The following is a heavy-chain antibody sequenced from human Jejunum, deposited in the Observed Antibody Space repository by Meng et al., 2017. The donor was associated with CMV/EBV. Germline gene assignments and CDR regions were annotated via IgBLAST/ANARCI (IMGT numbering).Heavy chain of an antibody. J-gene: IGHJ4*02. V-gene: IGHV3-30*02. D-gene: IGHD6-13*01. CDR3: AKVGSGWWGIDI. Sequence: GFTLSNYGMHWVRQAPGKGLEWVAFIRYDGSHQDYADSVKGRFTISRDNSKSTVYLEMNSLRVEDTAVYFCAKVGSGWWGIDIWGQGTRVTVSS. CDR2: IRYDGSHQ. CDR1: GFTLSNYG.